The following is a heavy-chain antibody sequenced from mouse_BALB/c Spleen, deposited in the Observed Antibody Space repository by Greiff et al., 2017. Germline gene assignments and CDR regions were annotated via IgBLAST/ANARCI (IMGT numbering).Heavy chain of an antibody. CDR2: ISSGGST. V-gene: IGHV5-6-5*01. CDR3: AREYDNAMDY. J-gene: IGHJ4*01. D-gene: IGHD2-3*01. Sequence: EVQVVESGGGLVKPGGSLKLSCAASGFTFSSYAMSWVRQTPEKRLEWVASISSGGSTYYPDSVKGRFTISRDNARNILYLQMSSLRSEDTAMYYCAREYDNAMDYWGQGTSVTVSS. CDR1: GFTFSSYA.